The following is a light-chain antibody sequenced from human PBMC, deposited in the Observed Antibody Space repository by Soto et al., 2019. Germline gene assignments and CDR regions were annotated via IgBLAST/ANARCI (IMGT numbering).Light chain of an antibody. J-gene: IGKJ5*01. CDR3: QQANSFPIT. CDR2: DAS. CDR1: QSINIW. V-gene: IGKV1-5*01. Sequence: DSQMTQSPYTLSASVGDRVTITCRASQSINIWLAWYQQKPGKAPKLLIYDASSLQSGVPSRFRGSTSGTEFTLTISSLQPDDFATYYCQQANSFPITFGQGTLLEIK.